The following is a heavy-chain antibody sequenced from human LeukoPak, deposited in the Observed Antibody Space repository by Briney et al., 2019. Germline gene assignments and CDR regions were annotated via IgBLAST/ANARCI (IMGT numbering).Heavy chain of an antibody. Sequence: GGSLRLSCAAPGFTFSSYGMHGVRQAPGKGLERVAVIWYDGSNKYYADSVKGRFTISRDNSKNTLYLQMNSLRAEDTAVYYCAALAGKQGYFDYWGQGTLVTVSS. D-gene: IGHD6-13*01. CDR1: GFTFSSYG. CDR3: AALAGKQGYFDY. CDR2: IWYDGSNK. V-gene: IGHV3-30*02. J-gene: IGHJ4*02.